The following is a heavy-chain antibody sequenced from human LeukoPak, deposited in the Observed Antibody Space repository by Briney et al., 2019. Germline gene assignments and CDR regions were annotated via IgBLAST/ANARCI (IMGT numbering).Heavy chain of an antibody. D-gene: IGHD3-9*01. CDR3: ARTYYDILTGYWDDAFDI. Sequence: GAPVKVSCKASGYTFTSYAMNWVRQAPGQGLEWMGWINTNTGNPTYAQGFTGRFVFSLDTSVSTAYLQISSLKAEDTAVYYCARTYYDILTGYWDDAFDIWGQGTMVTVSS. J-gene: IGHJ3*02. V-gene: IGHV7-4-1*02. CDR2: INTNTGNP. CDR1: GYTFTSYA.